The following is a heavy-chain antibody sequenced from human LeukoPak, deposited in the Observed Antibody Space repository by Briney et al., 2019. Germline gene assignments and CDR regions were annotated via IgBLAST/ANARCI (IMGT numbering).Heavy chain of an antibody. V-gene: IGHV1-2*04. J-gene: IGHJ6*04. CDR3: AREPIAVAGTPYYYYGMDV. Sequence: ASVKVSCKASGYTFTGYYMHWVRQAPGQGLEWMGWINPNSGGTNYAQKFQGWVTMTRDTSISTAYMELSRLRSDDTAVYYCAREPIAVAGTPYYYYGMDVWGKGTTGTVSS. D-gene: IGHD6-19*01. CDR1: GYTFTGYY. CDR2: INPNSGGT.